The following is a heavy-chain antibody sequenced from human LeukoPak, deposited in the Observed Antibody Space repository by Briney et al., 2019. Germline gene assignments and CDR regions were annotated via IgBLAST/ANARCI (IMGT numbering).Heavy chain of an antibody. J-gene: IGHJ1*01. D-gene: IGHD6-13*01. Sequence: SQTLSLTCALSGDSVSNNSAAWNWIRQSPSRGLEWLRRTYYRSKWYSDYPISVKSRITINSDTSKNQFSLQLNSVTPDDTAVYYCARAGGNASSWYLWDFQHWGQGALVSVSS. CDR1: GDSVSNNSAA. CDR2: TYYRSKWYS. CDR3: ARAGGNASSWYLWDFQH. V-gene: IGHV6-1*01.